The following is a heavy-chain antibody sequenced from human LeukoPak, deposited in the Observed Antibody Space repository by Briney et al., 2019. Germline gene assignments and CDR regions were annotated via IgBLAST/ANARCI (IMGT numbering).Heavy chain of an antibody. V-gene: IGHV1-18*01. J-gene: IGHJ6*02. CDR1: GYTFTSYG. D-gene: IGHD3-22*01. CDR2: ISAYNGNT. CDR3: ARAYYYDSSGYRKYYYYYYGMDV. Sequence: ASVKVSCKASGYTFTSYGISWVRQAPGQGLEWMGWISAYNGNTKYAQKLQGRVTMTTDTSTSTAYMELRSLRSDDTAVYYCARAYYYDSSGYRKYYYYYYGMDVWGQGTTVTVSS.